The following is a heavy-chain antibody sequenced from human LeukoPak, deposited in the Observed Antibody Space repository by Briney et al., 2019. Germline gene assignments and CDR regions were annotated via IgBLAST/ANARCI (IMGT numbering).Heavy chain of an antibody. Sequence: TGGSLRLSCAASGFTFSSYSMNWVRQAPGKGLEWVSSISSSSSYIYYADSVKGRFTISRDNAKNSLYLQMNSLRAEDTAVYYCAKSPVLLWFGELLETFDYWGQGTLVTVSS. CDR3: AKSPVLLWFGELLETFDY. J-gene: IGHJ4*02. CDR2: ISSSSSYI. V-gene: IGHV3-21*01. CDR1: GFTFSSYS. D-gene: IGHD3-10*01.